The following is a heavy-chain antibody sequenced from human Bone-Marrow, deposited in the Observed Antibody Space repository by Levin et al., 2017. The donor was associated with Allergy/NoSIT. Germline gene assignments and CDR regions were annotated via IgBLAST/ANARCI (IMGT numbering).Heavy chain of an antibody. CDR3: ASPSDPVTHAELDI. Sequence: SETLSLTCSVSGASITSSHFFCAWIRQAPGKGLEWIGSVFYSGARSSNPALKARVTLSLDTSKNQFSLSLRSVTDADTALYFCASPSDPVTHAELDIWGPGILVTVSP. CDR2: VFYSGAR. V-gene: IGHV4-39*01. D-gene: IGHD4-17*01. CDR1: GASITSSHFF. J-gene: IGHJ4*01.